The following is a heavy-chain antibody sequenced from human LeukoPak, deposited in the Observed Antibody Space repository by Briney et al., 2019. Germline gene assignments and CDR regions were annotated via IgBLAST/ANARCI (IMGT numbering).Heavy chain of an antibody. V-gene: IGHV1-2*02. CDR1: GYTFTGYY. Sequence: ASVKVSCKASGYTFTGYYMHWVRQAPGQGLERMGWINPNSGGTNYAQKFQGRVTMTRDTSISTAYMELSRLRSDDTAVYYCARSGYYYDSSGYYWGVYYFDYWGQGTLVTVSS. J-gene: IGHJ4*02. CDR2: INPNSGGT. D-gene: IGHD3-22*01. CDR3: ARSGYYYDSSGYYWGVYYFDY.